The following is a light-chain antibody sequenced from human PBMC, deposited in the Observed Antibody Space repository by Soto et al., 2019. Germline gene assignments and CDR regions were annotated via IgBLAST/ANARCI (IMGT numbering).Light chain of an antibody. CDR2: GAS. CDR1: QSISTW. Sequence: DIQMTQSPSTLSASVGDRVIIPCRASQSISTWLAWYPQKPWKAPNLLIYGASTLQSGVPLRFSGVGSGTEFTLTISSLQPDDFATYYCQQYNSYWYTFGQGTRLEIK. J-gene: IGKJ2*01. CDR3: QQYNSYWYT. V-gene: IGKV1-5*01.